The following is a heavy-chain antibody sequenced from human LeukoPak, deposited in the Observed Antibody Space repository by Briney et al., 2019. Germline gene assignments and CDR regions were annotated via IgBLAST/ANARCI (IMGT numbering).Heavy chain of an antibody. Sequence: GGSLRLSCAASGFTFSSYEMNWVRQAPGKGLEWVSYISSSGSTMYYADSVKGRFTISRDNAKNSLYLQMNSLRAEDTAVYYCARDDATAMANDAFDIWGQGTMVTVSS. J-gene: IGHJ3*02. CDR1: GFTFSSYE. V-gene: IGHV3-48*03. CDR3: ARDDATAMANDAFDI. CDR2: ISSSGSTM. D-gene: IGHD5-18*01.